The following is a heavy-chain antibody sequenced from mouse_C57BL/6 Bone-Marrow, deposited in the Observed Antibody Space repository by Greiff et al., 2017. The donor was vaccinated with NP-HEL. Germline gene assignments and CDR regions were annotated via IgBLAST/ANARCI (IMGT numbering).Heavy chain of an antibody. J-gene: IGHJ4*01. CDR1: GYTFTSYW. CDR3: AITYGSRIFPYYYAMDY. D-gene: IGHD1-1*01. V-gene: IGHV1-74*01. Sequence: QVQLQQPGAELVKPGASVKVSCKASGYTFTSYWMHWVKQRPGQGLEWIGRIHPSDSDTNYNQKFKGKATLTVDKSSSTAYMQLSSLTSEDSAVYYCAITYGSRIFPYYYAMDYGGRGTSVTVSA. CDR2: IHPSDSDT.